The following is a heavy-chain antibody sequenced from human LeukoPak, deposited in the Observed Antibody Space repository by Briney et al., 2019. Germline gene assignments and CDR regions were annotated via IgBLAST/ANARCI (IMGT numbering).Heavy chain of an antibody. J-gene: IGHJ6*03. V-gene: IGHV4-34*01. CDR2: INHSGST. CDR3: ARGLVGYSSSWYFYYYYYMDV. CDR1: GGSFSGYY. Sequence: SETLSLTCAVYGGSFSGYYWSWIRQPPGKGLEWIGEINHSGSTNYNPSLKSQVTISVDTSKNQFSLKLSSVTAADTAVYYCARGLVGYSSSWYFYYYYYMDVWGKGTTVTVSS. D-gene: IGHD6-13*01.